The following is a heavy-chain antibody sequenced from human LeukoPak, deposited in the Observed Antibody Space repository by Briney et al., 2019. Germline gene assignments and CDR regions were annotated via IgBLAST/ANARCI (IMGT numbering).Heavy chain of an antibody. D-gene: IGHD3-22*01. J-gene: IGHJ4*02. Sequence: PGGSLRLACAASGFTFSSYSMNWVRKAPGKGLKWVSSISSSSSYIYYADSVKGRFTISRDNAKNSLYLQMNSLRAEDTAVYYCARRYYDSSVPYFDYWGQGTLVTVSS. V-gene: IGHV3-21*01. CDR1: GFTFSSYS. CDR3: ARRYYDSSVPYFDY. CDR2: ISSSSSYI.